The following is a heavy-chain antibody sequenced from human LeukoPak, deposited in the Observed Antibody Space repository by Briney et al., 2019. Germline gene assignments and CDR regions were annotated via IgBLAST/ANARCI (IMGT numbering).Heavy chain of an antibody. Sequence: GASVKVSCKASGYTFTGCYMHWVRQAPGQGLEWMGWINPNSGGTNYAQKFQGRVTMTRDTSISTAYMELSRLRSDDTAVYYCARTDYDFWSGHMDVWGKGTTVTVSS. D-gene: IGHD3-3*01. CDR1: GYTFTGCY. V-gene: IGHV1-2*02. CDR2: INPNSGGT. CDR3: ARTDYDFWSGHMDV. J-gene: IGHJ6*03.